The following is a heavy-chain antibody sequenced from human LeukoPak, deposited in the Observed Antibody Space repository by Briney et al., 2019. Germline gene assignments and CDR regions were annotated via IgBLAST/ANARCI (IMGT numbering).Heavy chain of an antibody. J-gene: IGHJ4*02. CDR3: ARDYRATTTFDY. V-gene: IGHV1-8*03. CDR2: MNPNSGNT. D-gene: IGHD4-17*01. CDR1: GYTFTSYG. Sequence: ASVKVSCKASGYTFTSYGISWVRQAPGQGLEWMGWMNPNSGNTGYAQKFQGRVTITRNTSISTAYMELSSLRSEDTAVYYCARDYRATTTFDYWGQGTLVTVSS.